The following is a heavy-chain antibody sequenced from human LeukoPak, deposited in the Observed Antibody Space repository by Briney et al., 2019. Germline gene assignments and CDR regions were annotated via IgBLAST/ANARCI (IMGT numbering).Heavy chain of an antibody. V-gene: IGHV1-2*02. CDR3: ARLRAGTPNWFDP. CDR2: INPNSGGT. CDR1: GYTFTGYY. D-gene: IGHD1-1*01. Sequence: ASVKVSCKASGYTFTGYYMYWVRQAPGQGLEWMGWINPNSGGTNYAQKFQGRVTMTRDTSISTAYMELSRLRSDDTAVYYCARLRAGTPNWFDPWGQGTLVTVSS. J-gene: IGHJ5*02.